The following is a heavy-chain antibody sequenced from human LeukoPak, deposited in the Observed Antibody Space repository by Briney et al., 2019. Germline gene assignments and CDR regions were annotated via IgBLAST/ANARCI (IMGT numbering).Heavy chain of an antibody. D-gene: IGHD3-3*01. CDR1: GGSISSGSYY. CDR2: IYKTGNT. CDR3: ARDSGPDYDFWSGYYDY. V-gene: IGHV4-61*02. J-gene: IGHJ4*02. Sequence: SETLSLTCTVSGGSISSGSYYWNWIRQPAGKGLEWIGRIYKTGNTNYNPSLKSRVTISVDTSKNQFSLKLSSVTAADTAVYYCARDSGPDYDFWSGYYDYWGQGTLVTVSS.